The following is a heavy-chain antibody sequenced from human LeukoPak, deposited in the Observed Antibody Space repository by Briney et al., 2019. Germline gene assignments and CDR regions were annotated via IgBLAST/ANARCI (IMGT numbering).Heavy chain of an antibody. J-gene: IGHJ4*02. Sequence: PGGSLRLSCAASGFTFSSYAMHWVRQAPGKGLEWVAVISYDGSNKYYADSVKGRFTISRDNSKNTLYLQMNSLRAEDTAVYYCARGAAHDHWGQGTLVTVSS. CDR1: GFTFSSYA. CDR2: ISYDGSNK. D-gene: IGHD6-25*01. V-gene: IGHV3-30*04. CDR3: ARGAAHDH.